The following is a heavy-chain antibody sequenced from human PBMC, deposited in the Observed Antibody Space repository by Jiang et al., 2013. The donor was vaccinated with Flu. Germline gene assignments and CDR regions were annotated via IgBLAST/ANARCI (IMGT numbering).Heavy chain of an antibody. CDR2: TYYRSQWNY. J-gene: IGHJ4*02. CDR3: ASLNTASSEY. CDR1: GDSVSSNSVT. V-gene: IGHV6-1*01. D-gene: IGHD5-18*01. Sequence: QTLSLTCAISGDSVSSNSVTWTWIRQSPSRGLEWLGRTYYRSQWNYDYAVSVRGRMTITPDTSKNQFSLKLNSVTAADTAVYYCASLNTASSEYWGQGTLVTVSS.